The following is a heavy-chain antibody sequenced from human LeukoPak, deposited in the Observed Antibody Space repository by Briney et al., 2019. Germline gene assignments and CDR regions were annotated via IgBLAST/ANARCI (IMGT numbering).Heavy chain of an antibody. J-gene: IGHJ4*02. CDR3: AREHTTVTSLLDY. Sequence: VQPGRSLRLSCAASGFTFNSYGIHWVRQAPGKGLEWVAVIWYDGNNKYCADSVKGRFTISRDSSKNTMYLQMNSLRAEDTAVYYCAREHTTVTSLLDYWGQGTLVTVSS. CDR1: GFTFNSYG. D-gene: IGHD4-17*01. V-gene: IGHV3-33*01. CDR2: IWYDGNNK.